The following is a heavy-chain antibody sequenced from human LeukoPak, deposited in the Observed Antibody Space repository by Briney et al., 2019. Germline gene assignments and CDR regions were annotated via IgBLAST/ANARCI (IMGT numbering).Heavy chain of an antibody. Sequence: GGSLRLSCAASGFSFTNAWMNWVRQAPGKGLEWVGRSKGKADGGTADYAAPVKGRFTVSRDDSKNTVYLQMNSLKTEDTAVYYCTTEGLVGWFDPWGQGTLVTVSS. J-gene: IGHJ5*02. CDR2: SKGKADGGTA. CDR3: TTEGLVGWFDP. V-gene: IGHV3-15*01. CDR1: GFSFTNAW. D-gene: IGHD2-15*01.